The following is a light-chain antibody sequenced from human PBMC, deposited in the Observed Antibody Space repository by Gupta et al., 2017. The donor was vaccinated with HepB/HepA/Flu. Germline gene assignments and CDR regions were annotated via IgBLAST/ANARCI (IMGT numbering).Light chain of an antibody. V-gene: IGKV1-9*01. CDR3: QQRFNYPVT. CDR1: QDISSY. J-gene: IGKJ2*01. Sequence: DIQLTQSPSFLSASVGDRVTLTCRATQDISSYLAWYRQKPGKVPEVLIYAASTLQSGVPSRFSGSGSETEFTLTINSLQPEDFATYYCQQRFNYPVTFGQGTKLDIK. CDR2: AAS.